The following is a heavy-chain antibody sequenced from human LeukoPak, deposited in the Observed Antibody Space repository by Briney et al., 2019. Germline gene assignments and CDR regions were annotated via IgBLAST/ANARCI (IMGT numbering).Heavy chain of an antibody. Sequence: SETLSLTCAVYGGSFSGYYWSWIRQPPGKGLEWIGEINHSGSTNYNPSLKSRVTISVDTSKNQFSLMLSSVTAADTAVYYCARGYDSSAYYPFNYWGQGTLVTVSS. CDR1: GGSFSGYY. CDR2: INHSGST. V-gene: IGHV4-34*01. CDR3: ARGYDSSAYYPFNY. D-gene: IGHD3-22*01. J-gene: IGHJ4*02.